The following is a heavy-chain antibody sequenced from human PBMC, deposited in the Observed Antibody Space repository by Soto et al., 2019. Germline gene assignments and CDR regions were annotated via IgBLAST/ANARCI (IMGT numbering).Heavy chain of an antibody. Sequence: GGSLRLSCAASGFTFDDYAMHWVRQAPGKGLEWVSGISWNSGSIGYADSVKGRFTISRDNAKNSLYLQMNSLRAEDTALYYCAKSIVVPAAMPGGYYFDYWGQGTLVTVSS. D-gene: IGHD2-2*01. CDR2: ISWNSGSI. CDR3: AKSIVVPAAMPGGYYFDY. J-gene: IGHJ4*02. CDR1: GFTFDDYA. V-gene: IGHV3-9*01.